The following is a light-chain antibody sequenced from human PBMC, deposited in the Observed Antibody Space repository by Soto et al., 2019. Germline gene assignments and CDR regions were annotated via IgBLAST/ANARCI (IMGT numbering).Light chain of an antibody. CDR3: QQYNNWPLT. CDR1: QSVSSN. Sequence: EIVVTQSPSALSLSTGERATLSCRASQSVSSNLAWYQQKPGQAPRLLIYGASSRATGIPVRFSGSGSGTEFTLTISSLQSEDFAVYYCQQYNNWPLTFAQGTRLEIK. CDR2: GAS. J-gene: IGKJ5*01. V-gene: IGKV3-15*01.